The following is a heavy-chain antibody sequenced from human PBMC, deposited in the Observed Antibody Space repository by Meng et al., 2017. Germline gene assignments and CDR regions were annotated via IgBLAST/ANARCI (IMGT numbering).Heavy chain of an antibody. CDR1: GASSSSEA. D-gene: IGHD3-9*01. CDR3: AREYRDILTGYRYFDY. J-gene: IGHJ4*02. V-gene: IGHV1-69*01. Sequence: VRLVLAGAGVKKHGSSAKASCTLSGASSSSEAISRGGQAPGQGLEWMGGIIPIFGTANYAQKFQGRVTITADESTSTAYMELSSLRSEDTAVYYCAREYRDILTGYRYFDYWGQGTLVTVSS. CDR2: IIPIFGTA.